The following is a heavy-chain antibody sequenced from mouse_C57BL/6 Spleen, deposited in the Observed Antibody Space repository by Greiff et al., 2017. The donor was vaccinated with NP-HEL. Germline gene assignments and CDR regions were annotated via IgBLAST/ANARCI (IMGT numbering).Heavy chain of an antibody. CDR3: ARGYYGSSYYAMDY. D-gene: IGHD1-1*01. Sequence: EVNLVESGGGLVKPGGSLKLSCAASGFTFSDYGMHWVRQAPEKGLEWVAYISSGSSTIYYADKVKGRFTISRDNAKNTLFLQMTSLRSEDTAMYYCARGYYGSSYYAMDYWGQGTSVTVSS. V-gene: IGHV5-17*01. J-gene: IGHJ4*01. CDR1: GFTFSDYG. CDR2: ISSGSSTI.